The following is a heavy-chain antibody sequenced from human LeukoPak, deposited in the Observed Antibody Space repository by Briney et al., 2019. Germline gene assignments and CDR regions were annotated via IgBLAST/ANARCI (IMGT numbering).Heavy chain of an antibody. D-gene: IGHD2-2*01. J-gene: IGHJ4*02. CDR3: TKVKWAVDCTTTSCPYFDY. V-gene: IGHV3-43D*03. CDR2: ISWDGSNN. CDR1: GFAFDDYA. Sequence: PGGSLILYCAASGFAFDDYAMHWVRQAPGKGLEWVSLISWDGSNNYYADSVKGRFTISRDNSKNSLYLQMNSLRAEDTALYYCTKVKWAVDCTTTSCPYFDYWGQGTLVTVSS.